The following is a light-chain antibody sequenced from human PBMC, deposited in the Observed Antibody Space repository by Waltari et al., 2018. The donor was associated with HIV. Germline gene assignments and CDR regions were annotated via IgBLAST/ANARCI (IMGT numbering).Light chain of an antibody. CDR3: RQSYSAPFT. Sequence: DIQMTQSPSSLSASVRDRATITCRASQSINSDLNWYQQKPGKAPSLLIYGASSLQSGVPTRFRCSGSGTEFSLTISSLQPEYFATYYCRQSYSAPFTFGQGTKLHVK. CDR1: QSINSD. CDR2: GAS. J-gene: IGKJ2*01. V-gene: IGKV1-39*01.